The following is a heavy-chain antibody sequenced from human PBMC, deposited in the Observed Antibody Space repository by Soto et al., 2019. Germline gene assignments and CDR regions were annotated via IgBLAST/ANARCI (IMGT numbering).Heavy chain of an antibody. J-gene: IGHJ6*02. CDR2: IYSGGST. D-gene: IGHD3-9*01. V-gene: IGHV3-53*01. CDR3: ARAYHHAGGYFDWPTLMDV. Sequence: PGGSLRLSCAASVFTVSSNYMSWFRQAPGKGLEWVSVIYSGGSTYYADSVKGRFTISRDNSKNTLYLQMNSLRAEDTAVYYCARAYHHAGGYFDWPTLMDVWGQGTTVTVSS. CDR1: VFTVSSNY.